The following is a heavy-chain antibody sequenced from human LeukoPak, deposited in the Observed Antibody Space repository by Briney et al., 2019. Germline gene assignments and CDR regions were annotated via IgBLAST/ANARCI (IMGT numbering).Heavy chain of an antibody. CDR3: AKDRNYDILTGYPLYYFDY. D-gene: IGHD3-9*01. CDR1: GFTFSSYA. CDR2: ISGSGGSI. Sequence: GGSLRLSCAASGFTFSSYAMSWVRQAPGKGLEWVSAISGSGGSISDADSVKGRFTISRDNSQNTLYLQMNSLRAEDTAVYYCAKDRNYDILTGYPLYYFDYWGQGTLVTVSS. V-gene: IGHV3-23*01. J-gene: IGHJ4*02.